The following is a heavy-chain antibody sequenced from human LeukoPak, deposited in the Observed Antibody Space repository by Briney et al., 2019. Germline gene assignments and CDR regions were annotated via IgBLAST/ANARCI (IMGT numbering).Heavy chain of an antibody. CDR1: GGTFSSYA. Sequence: EASVKVSCKASGGTFSSYAISWVRQAPGQGLEWMGGIIPIFGTANYAQKFQGRVTITADKSTSTAYMELSSLRSEDTAVYYCARRKQYYYDSSGPLDYWGQGTLVTVSS. CDR3: ARRKQYYYDSSGPLDY. CDR2: IIPIFGTA. J-gene: IGHJ4*02. D-gene: IGHD3-22*01. V-gene: IGHV1-69*06.